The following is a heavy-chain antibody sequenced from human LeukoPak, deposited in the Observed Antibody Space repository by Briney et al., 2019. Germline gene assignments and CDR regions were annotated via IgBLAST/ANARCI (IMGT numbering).Heavy chain of an antibody. J-gene: IGHJ4*02. D-gene: IGHD4-17*01. Sequence: ASVKVSCKVSGYTLTELSMHWVRQAPGEGLEWMGGFDPEDGETIYAQKFQGRVTMTEDTSTDTAYMELSSLRSEDTAVYYCATGYDYGDYGDYWGQGTLVTVSS. CDR2: FDPEDGET. V-gene: IGHV1-24*01. CDR1: GYTLTELS. CDR3: ATGYDYGDYGDY.